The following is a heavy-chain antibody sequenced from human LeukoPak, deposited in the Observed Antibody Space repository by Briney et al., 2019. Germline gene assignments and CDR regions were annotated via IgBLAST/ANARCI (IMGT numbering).Heavy chain of an antibody. CDR2: IYYSGST. D-gene: IGHD6-19*01. Sequence: SETLSLTCTVSGGSISGSHYYWGWIRQPPGKGLEWIGSIYYSGSTYYNPSLKSRVTISVDTSKNHFSLKVSSVSAADTAVYYCARALGYSSGWYRGDFDYWGQGTLVTVSS. CDR1: GGSISGSHYY. J-gene: IGHJ4*02. CDR3: ARALGYSSGWYRGDFDY. V-gene: IGHV4-39*07.